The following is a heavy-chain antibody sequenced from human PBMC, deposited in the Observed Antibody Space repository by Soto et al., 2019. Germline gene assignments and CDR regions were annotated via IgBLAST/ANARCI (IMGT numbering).Heavy chain of an antibody. CDR3: AKDAAAAYLPNWFDP. CDR2: ISGSGGSG. D-gene: IGHD6-13*01. CDR1: GFTFSSYA. V-gene: IGHV3-23*01. J-gene: IGHJ5*02. Sequence: EVQLLESGGGLVQPGGSLRLSCAASGFTFSSYAVSWVRQAPGKGLEWVSAISGSGGSGYYADSVKGRFTISRDNSKNTLYLQMNGLRAEDTAVYYCAKDAAAAYLPNWFDPWGQGTLVTVSS.